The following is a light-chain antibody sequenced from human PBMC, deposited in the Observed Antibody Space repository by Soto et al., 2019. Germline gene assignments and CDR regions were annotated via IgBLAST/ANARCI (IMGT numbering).Light chain of an antibody. V-gene: IGKV3-15*01. CDR3: QQYDIWPPT. CDR2: GIS. J-gene: IGKJ1*01. Sequence: IVMTQSPATLSVSPGGRATLSCRASQSISTKLAWYQQKPGQAPRLLIYGISKRATGIPARFTGSGSGTEFILTISSLQSEDFAVYYCQQYDIWPPTFGQGTKVDIK. CDR1: QSISTK.